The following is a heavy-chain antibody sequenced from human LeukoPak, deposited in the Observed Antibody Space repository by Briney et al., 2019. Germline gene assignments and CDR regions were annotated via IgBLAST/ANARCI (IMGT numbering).Heavy chain of an antibody. J-gene: IGHJ4*02. CDR2: INPSVGST. CDR3: ARELSSSSRLLDS. D-gene: IGHD6-6*01. CDR1: GYTFSSYY. V-gene: IGHV1-46*01. Sequence: GASVKVSCQASGYTFSSYYMHWVRQAPGQGLEWMGIINPSVGSTSHAQKFQGRVTMTRDMSTSTVYMELSSLRSEDTAVYYCARELSSSSRLLDSWGQGTLVTVSS.